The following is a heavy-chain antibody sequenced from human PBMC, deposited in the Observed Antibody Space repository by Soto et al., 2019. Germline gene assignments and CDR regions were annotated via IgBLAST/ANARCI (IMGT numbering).Heavy chain of an antibody. D-gene: IGHD3-10*01. V-gene: IGHV3-48*01. CDR2: ISSSSSTI. CDR1: GFTFSSYS. CDR3: SGSSIDAFDI. J-gene: IGHJ3*02. Sequence: EVQLVESGGGLVQPGGSLRLSCEASGFTFSSYSRNWVRQAPGKGLEWVSYISSSSSTIYYADSVKGRFTISRDNAKNSLYLQMYSLRAEDTAVYYCSGSSIDAFDIWGQGTMVTVSS.